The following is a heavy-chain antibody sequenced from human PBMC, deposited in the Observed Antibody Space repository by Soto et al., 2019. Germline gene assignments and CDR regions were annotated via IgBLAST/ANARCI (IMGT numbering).Heavy chain of an antibody. CDR1: GYTFRGYG. V-gene: IGHV3-48*02. J-gene: IGHJ4*02. Sequence: PGGSLRLSCEGFGYTFRGYGMIWVRRAPGKGLECVSYISSDETIVNYADSVKGRFTISRDSAKNSLFLQMNSLRDEDTAVYYCVRGGGVGTTWGYYWGQGAQVTVSS. D-gene: IGHD1-26*01. CDR3: VRGGGVGTTWGYY. CDR2: ISSDETIV.